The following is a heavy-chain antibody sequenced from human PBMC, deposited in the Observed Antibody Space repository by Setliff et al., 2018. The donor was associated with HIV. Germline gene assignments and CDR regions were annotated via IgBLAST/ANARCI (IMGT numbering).Heavy chain of an antibody. V-gene: IGHV4-38-2*01. CDR2: IYHSGST. J-gene: IGHJ3*02. CDR3: ARHRRYCSGGSCSDAFDI. CDR1: GYSISSGYY. Sequence: SETLSLTCAVSGYSISSGYYWGWIRQPPGKGLGWIGSIYHSGSTYYNPSLKSRVTISVDTSKNRFSLKLSSVTAADTAVYYCARHRRYCSGGSCSDAFDIWGQGTMVTVS. D-gene: IGHD2-15*01.